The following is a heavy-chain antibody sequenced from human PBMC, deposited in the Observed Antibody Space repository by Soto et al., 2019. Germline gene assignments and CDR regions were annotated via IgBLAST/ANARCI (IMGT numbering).Heavy chain of an antibody. V-gene: IGHV3-33*01. CDR3: ARDRVEMATIGTPPGH. J-gene: IGHJ4*02. Sequence: GSLRLSCAASGFTFSTYGMQWVRQAPGKGLEWVALIWYDGSYKYYADSVKGRFTISRDNSKKTLYLQMSSLRAEDTAVYYCARDRVEMATIGTPPGHWGQGTPVTVSS. CDR2: IWYDGSYK. D-gene: IGHD5-12*01. CDR1: GFTFSTYG.